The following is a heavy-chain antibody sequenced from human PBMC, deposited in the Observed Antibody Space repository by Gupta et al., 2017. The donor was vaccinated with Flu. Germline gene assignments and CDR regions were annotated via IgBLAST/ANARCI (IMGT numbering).Heavy chain of an antibody. V-gene: IGHV4-59*01. CDR1: GGSIKTYD. CDR2: IYYTGTT. Sequence: QVQLQESGPGLVKPSETLSLTCTVSGGSIKTYDYSWIRQPPGKGLEWIGYIYYTGTTKFNPSLRSRVTLSVDTSKNQIFLKLRSVTAADTAIYYCAQESGSGSFPILWGQGTLVTVSS. J-gene: IGHJ4*02. D-gene: IGHD3-10*01. CDR3: AQESGSGSFPIL.